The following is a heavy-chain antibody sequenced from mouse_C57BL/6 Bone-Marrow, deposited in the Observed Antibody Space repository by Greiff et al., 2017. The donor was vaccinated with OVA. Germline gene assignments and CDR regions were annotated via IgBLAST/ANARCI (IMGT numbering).Heavy chain of an antibody. Sequence: EVQLQQSGPELVKPGASVKISCKASGYSFTGYYMNWVKQSPEKSLEWIGEINPSTGGTTYNQKFKAKATLTVDKSSSTAYMQLKSLTSEDSAVYYCARGYSNYDFAYWGQGTLVTVSA. J-gene: IGHJ3*01. CDR2: INPSTGGT. CDR1: GYSFTGYY. D-gene: IGHD2-5*01. CDR3: ARGYSNYDFAY. V-gene: IGHV1-42*01.